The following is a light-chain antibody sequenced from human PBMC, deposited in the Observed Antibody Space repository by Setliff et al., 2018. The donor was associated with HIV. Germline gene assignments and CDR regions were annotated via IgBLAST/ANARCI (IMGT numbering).Light chain of an antibody. V-gene: IGLV2-14*03. Sequence: QSVLIQPASVSGSPGQSVTVSCTGTSSDVGSYDFVSWYQQLPGKAPKLLIYDVSDRPSGVSQRFSGSKSGNTASLTISGLQSEDEADYYCASYRPNDLGVFGTGTKSPS. CDR2: DVS. J-gene: IGLJ1*01. CDR3: ASYRPNDLGV. CDR1: SSDVGSYDF.